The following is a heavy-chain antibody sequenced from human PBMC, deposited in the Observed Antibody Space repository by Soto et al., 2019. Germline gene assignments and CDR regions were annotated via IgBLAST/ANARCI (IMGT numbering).Heavy chain of an antibody. Sequence: GGSLRLSCAASGFTFSSYWMHWVRQAPGKGLVWVSRINSDGSSTSYADSVKGRFTISRDNAKNTLYLQMNSLRAEDTAVYYCASRGYSYGRLVDYWGQGTLVTVSS. CDR2: INSDGSST. V-gene: IGHV3-74*01. CDR1: GFTFSSYW. D-gene: IGHD5-18*01. J-gene: IGHJ4*02. CDR3: ASRGYSYGRLVDY.